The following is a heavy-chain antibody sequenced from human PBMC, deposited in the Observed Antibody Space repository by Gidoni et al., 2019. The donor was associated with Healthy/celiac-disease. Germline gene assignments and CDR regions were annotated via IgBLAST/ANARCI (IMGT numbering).Heavy chain of an antibody. V-gene: IGHV3-30-3*01. CDR1: GFTFSSYA. CDR2: ISYDGSNK. D-gene: IGHD4-17*01. J-gene: IGHJ4*02. CDR3: ARDQMTTVTTLNY. Sequence: QVQLVESGGGVVQPGRSLRLSCAASGFTFSSYAMHWVRQAPGKGLEWVAVISYDGSNKYYADSVKGRFTISRDNSKNTLYLQMNSLRAEDTAVYYCARDQMTTVTTLNYWGQGTLVTVSS.